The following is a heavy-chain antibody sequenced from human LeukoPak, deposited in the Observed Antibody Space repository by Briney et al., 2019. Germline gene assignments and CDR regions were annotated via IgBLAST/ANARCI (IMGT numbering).Heavy chain of an antibody. Sequence: PGGSLRLSCAASGFTFSSYSMNWVRQAPGKGLKWVSYISSSSSTIYYADSVKGRFTISRGNAKNSLYLQMNSLRAEDTAVYYCAKLVDYCEGRTCFTTYYYTDIWGKGTTVTVSS. V-gene: IGHV3-48*04. J-gene: IGHJ6*03. CDR2: ISSSSSTI. D-gene: IGHD4-17*01. CDR1: GFTFSSYS. CDR3: AKLVDYCEGRTCFTTYYYTDI.